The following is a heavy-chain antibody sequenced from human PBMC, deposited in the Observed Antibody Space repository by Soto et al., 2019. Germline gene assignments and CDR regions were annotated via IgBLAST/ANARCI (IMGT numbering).Heavy chain of an antibody. CDR2: IYYSGST. CDR3: ARGSRYCSGGSCYTRYYYYYVMDF. CDR1: GGSVNSGSYY. J-gene: IGHJ6*02. Sequence: SETLSLTCTVSGGSVNSGSYYWSWIRQPPGKGLGWIGYIYYSGSTNYNPSLKSRVTISVDTSKNQFSLKLSSVTAADTAVYYCARGSRYCSGGSCYTRYYYYYVMDFWGQVTMVTVSS. D-gene: IGHD2-15*01. V-gene: IGHV4-61*01.